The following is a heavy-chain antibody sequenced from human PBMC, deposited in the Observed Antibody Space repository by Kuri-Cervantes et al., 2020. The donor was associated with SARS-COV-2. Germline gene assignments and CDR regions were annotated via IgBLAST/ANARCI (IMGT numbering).Heavy chain of an antibody. CDR3: ARGREPGPSNWFDP. J-gene: IGHJ5*02. D-gene: IGHD1-26*01. V-gene: IGHV1-2*02. CDR1: GYTFTGYY. CDR2: INPNSGGT. Sequence: ASVKVSCKASGYTFTGYYMHWVRQAPGQGLEWMGWINPNSGGTNYAQKFQGRVTMTRDTSISTAYMELSRLRSDDTAVYYCARGREPGPSNWFDPWGQGTLVPVAS.